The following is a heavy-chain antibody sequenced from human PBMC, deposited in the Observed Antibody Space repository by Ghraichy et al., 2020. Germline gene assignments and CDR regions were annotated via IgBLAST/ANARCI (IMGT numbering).Heavy chain of an antibody. D-gene: IGHD6-6*01. Sequence: SETLSLTCTVSGGSISSSSYSWGWIRQPPGKGLEWVGSIYYSGSTYYNPSLTLRVTISIDTSKNQFSLNLNSMTAADTAVYYCARGSPYAYWGQGILVTVSS. CDR1: GGSISSSSYS. J-gene: IGHJ4*02. CDR3: ARGSPYAY. CDR2: IYYSGST. V-gene: IGHV4-39*01.